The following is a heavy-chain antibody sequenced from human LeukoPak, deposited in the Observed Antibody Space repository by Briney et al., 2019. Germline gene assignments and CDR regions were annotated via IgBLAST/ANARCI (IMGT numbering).Heavy chain of an antibody. Sequence: SETLSLTCTVSGGSISNSRYYWTWIRQPAGKGLEWIGRIYATGSSNDNPSLKSRVTMSVDTSKNQFSLNLSSVTAADTAVYYCVRLYGDYVGHYYFDYWGQGTLVTVSS. CDR1: GGSISNSRYY. CDR3: VRLYGDYVGHYYFDY. CDR2: IYATGSS. V-gene: IGHV4-61*02. D-gene: IGHD4-17*01. J-gene: IGHJ4*02.